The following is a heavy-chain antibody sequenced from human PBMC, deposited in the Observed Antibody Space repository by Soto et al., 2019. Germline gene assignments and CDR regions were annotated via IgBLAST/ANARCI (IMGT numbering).Heavy chain of an antibody. D-gene: IGHD6-25*01. CDR3: ARLRASAYYYYGMDV. CDR2: IYYSGST. J-gene: IGHJ6*02. Sequence: PSEALSLTCTLSGGSISTSSCHWDWIRQPPGQGLEWIGNIYYSGSTYYNPSLKSRVTISVDTSKNQFSLKLSSVTAADTAVYYCARLRASAYYYYGMDVWGQGTTVT. V-gene: IGHV4-39*01. CDR1: GGSISTSSCH.